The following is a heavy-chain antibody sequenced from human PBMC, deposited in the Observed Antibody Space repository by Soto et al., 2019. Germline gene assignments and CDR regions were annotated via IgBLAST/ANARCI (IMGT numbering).Heavy chain of an antibody. J-gene: IGHJ4*02. CDR2: IFPLLEIV. CDR1: GGDLRNSV. Sequence: QVHLVQSGAEMKKPGSSVKVSCKVSGGDLRNSVISWLRQAPGPGLEWMGGIFPLLEIVDYSQKFQGSVTITADQSINTPHPDLGSLKSEDTAVYYCAKQDGAGLKSWGPGTLVIVSS. D-gene: IGHD1-26*01. CDR3: AKQDGAGLKS. V-gene: IGHV1-69*04.